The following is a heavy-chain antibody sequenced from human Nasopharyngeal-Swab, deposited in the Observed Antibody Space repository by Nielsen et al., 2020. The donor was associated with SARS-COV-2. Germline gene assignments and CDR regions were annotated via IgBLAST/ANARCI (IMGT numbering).Heavy chain of an antibody. Sequence: SETLSLTCAVYGGSFSGYYWSWIRQPPGKGLEWIGEINHSGSTNYNPSLKSRVTISVDTSKNQFSLKLSSATAADTAVYYCARGGPTSLVRGVIIPPFDYWGQGTLVTVSS. CDR2: INHSGST. D-gene: IGHD3-10*01. CDR3: ARGGPTSLVRGVIIPPFDY. J-gene: IGHJ4*02. V-gene: IGHV4-34*01. CDR1: GGSFSGYY.